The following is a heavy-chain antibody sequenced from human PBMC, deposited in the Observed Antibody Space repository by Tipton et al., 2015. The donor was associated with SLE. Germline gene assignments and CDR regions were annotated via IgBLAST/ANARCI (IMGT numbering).Heavy chain of an antibody. Sequence: TLSLTCSVSGGSISSSSYCWGWIRQPPGKGLEWIGSMYYGGSTYYNPSLKSRVTISMDTSKSQFSLTLKSVTAADTAVYFCARGELIEGFDPWGQGTLVTVSS. D-gene: IGHD3-22*01. J-gene: IGHJ5*02. CDR2: MYYGGST. V-gene: IGHV4-39*07. CDR1: GGSISSSSYC. CDR3: ARGELIEGFDP.